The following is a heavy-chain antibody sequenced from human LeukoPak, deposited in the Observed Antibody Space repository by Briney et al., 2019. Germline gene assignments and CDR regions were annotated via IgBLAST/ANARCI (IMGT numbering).Heavy chain of an antibody. CDR1: GYTFTTYG. V-gene: IGHV1-18*01. CDR2: ISAYNGNT. CDR3: ARGSVVVPAAPIDY. D-gene: IGHD2-2*01. Sequence: ASVKVSCKASGYTFTTYGISGVRQAPGQGLEWMGWISAYNGNTNYAQKLQGRVTMTTDTSTSTAYMELRSLRSDDTAVYYCARGSVVVPAAPIDYWGQGALVTVSS. J-gene: IGHJ4*02.